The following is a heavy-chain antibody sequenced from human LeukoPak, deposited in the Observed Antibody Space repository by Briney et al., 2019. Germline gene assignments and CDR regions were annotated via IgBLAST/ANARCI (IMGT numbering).Heavy chain of an antibody. CDR2: IYYSGSI. Sequence: SETLSLTCTVSGDSISSYYWSWIRQPPGKGLEWIGYIYYSGSINYNPSLKSRVTMSVDTSKNQFSLKLSSVTAADTAVYYCARHRDYYDSSGYGFWGQGTQVTVSS. J-gene: IGHJ4*02. D-gene: IGHD3-22*01. V-gene: IGHV4-59*08. CDR1: GDSISSYY. CDR3: ARHRDYYDSSGYGF.